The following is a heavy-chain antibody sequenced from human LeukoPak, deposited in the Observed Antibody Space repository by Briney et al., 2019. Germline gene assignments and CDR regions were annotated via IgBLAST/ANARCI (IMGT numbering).Heavy chain of an antibody. CDR1: GFTFSSYA. Sequence: GGSLRLSCAASGFTFSSYATSWVRQAPGKGLEWVSAISGSGGSTYYADSVKGRFTISRDNSKNTLYLQMNSLRAEDTAVYYCAKDQRGGGYPRLPDYWGQGTLVTVSS. CDR2: ISGSGGST. V-gene: IGHV3-23*01. J-gene: IGHJ4*02. CDR3: AKDQRGGGYPRLPDY. D-gene: IGHD2-15*01.